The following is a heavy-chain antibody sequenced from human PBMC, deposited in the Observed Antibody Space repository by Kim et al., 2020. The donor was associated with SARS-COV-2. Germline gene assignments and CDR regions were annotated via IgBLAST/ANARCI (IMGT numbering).Heavy chain of an antibody. J-gene: IGHJ6*02. CDR3: AKGPPNQLGYCSSTSCYQGTYYYYYGMDV. Sequence: GGSLRLSCAASGFTFSSYAMSWVRQAPGKGLEWVSAISGSGGSTYYADSVKGRFTISRDNSKNTLYLQMNSLRAEDTAVYYCAKGPPNQLGYCSSTSCYQGTYYYYYGMDVWGQGTTVTVSS. V-gene: IGHV3-23*01. CDR2: ISGSGGST. D-gene: IGHD2-2*01. CDR1: GFTFSSYA.